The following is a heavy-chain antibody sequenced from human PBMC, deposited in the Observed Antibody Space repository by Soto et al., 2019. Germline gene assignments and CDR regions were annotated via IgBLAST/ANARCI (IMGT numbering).Heavy chain of an antibody. CDR1: GFTFSSYS. Sequence: EVQLVESGGGLVQPGGSLRLSCAASGFTFSSYSMNCVRQVPGKGLEWASYISSSSSTIFYADSVKGRFTISRDNAKNSLYLQMNSLRAEDTAVYYCAREYRSWGYNWFGPWGEGSLVTVAS. D-gene: IGHD6-13*01. CDR2: ISSSSSTI. V-gene: IGHV3-48*01. J-gene: IGHJ5*02. CDR3: AREYRSWGYNWFGP.